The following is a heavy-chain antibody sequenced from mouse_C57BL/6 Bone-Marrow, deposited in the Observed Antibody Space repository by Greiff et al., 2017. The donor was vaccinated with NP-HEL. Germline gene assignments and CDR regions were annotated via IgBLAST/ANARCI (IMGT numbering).Heavy chain of an antibody. D-gene: IGHD2-1*01. Sequence: EVHLVESGGGLVKPGGSLKLSCAASGFTFSSYAMSWVRQTPEKRLEWVATISDGGSYTYYPDNVKGRFTISRDNAKNNLYLQMSHRKSEDTAMYYCARDGEGIYYGNNAYWGQGTLVTVSA. CDR2: ISDGGSYT. CDR1: GFTFSSYA. V-gene: IGHV5-4*01. J-gene: IGHJ3*01. CDR3: ARDGEGIYYGNNAY.